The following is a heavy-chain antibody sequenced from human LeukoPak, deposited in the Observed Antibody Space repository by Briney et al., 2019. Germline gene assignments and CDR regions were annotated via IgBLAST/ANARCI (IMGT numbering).Heavy chain of an antibody. V-gene: IGHV3-7*01. D-gene: IGHD3-10*01. J-gene: IGHJ3*02. Sequence: GGSLRLSCAASGFTFSDFYMSWVRQSPGKGLEWVANIQQTGRDKYYVDSVKGRFTISRDNAKNSLFLQMNSLRGDDTAVYYCAREGIQGSTDDSFDIWGQGTTVTVS. CDR2: IQQTGRDK. CDR3: AREGIQGSTDDSFDI. CDR1: GFTFSDFY.